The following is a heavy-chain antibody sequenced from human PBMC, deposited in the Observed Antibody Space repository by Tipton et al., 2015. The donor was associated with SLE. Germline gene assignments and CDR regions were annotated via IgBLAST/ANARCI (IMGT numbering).Heavy chain of an antibody. Sequence: TLSLTCTVSGGSISGFYWTWIRQPPGKGLEWIGYSFYSRSTYYNPSLQSRVTISTDTSKNQFSLRLSSVTAADTAVYYCARNWGGYFYAFDVWGQGTMVTVSS. J-gene: IGHJ3*01. CDR1: GGSISGFY. CDR3: ARNWGGYFYAFDV. V-gene: IGHV4-59*01. CDR2: SFYSRST. D-gene: IGHD3-3*01.